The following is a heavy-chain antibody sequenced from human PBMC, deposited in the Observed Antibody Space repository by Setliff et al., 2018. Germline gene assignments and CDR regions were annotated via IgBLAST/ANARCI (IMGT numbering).Heavy chain of an antibody. D-gene: IGHD3-10*01. Sequence: GASVKVSCKASGYTFTDYGINWVRQAPGQGLEWMGWISAYTGNTNYAQKLQGRVSMTTDTSTSTAYMELRSLTSDDTAVYYCARVESMVRGKNILRHFDYWGQGIQVTVSS. V-gene: IGHV1-18*01. CDR3: ARVESMVRGKNILRHFDY. CDR2: ISAYTGNT. CDR1: GYTFTDYG. J-gene: IGHJ4*02.